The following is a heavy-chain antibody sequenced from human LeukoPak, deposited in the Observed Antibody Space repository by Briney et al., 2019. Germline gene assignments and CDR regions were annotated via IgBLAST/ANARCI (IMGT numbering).Heavy chain of an antibody. J-gene: IGHJ4*02. Sequence: GSLKISRKGSGYSFTSYWIGWVRQMPGKSLEWMGIIYPGDSDTRYSPSFQGQVTISADKSISTAYLQWSSLKASDSAMYYCARALNSYVDYWGQGPLVTVSS. CDR2: IYPGDSDT. CDR3: ARALNSYVDY. CDR1: GYSFTSYW. V-gene: IGHV5-51*01.